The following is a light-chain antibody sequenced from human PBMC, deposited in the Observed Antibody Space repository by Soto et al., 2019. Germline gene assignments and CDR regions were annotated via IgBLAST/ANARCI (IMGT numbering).Light chain of an antibody. Sequence: EIVMTQSPATLSVSSGERVTLSCRASQSVSSNLAWYQQKPGQAPRLLIYAASTRATGIPARFSGSGSGTESTLTISSLQSEDFAVYYCQQYNNWPPAHTFGGGTKVEIK. CDR3: QQYNNWPPAHT. CDR1: QSVSSN. V-gene: IGKV3-15*01. CDR2: AAS. J-gene: IGKJ4*01.